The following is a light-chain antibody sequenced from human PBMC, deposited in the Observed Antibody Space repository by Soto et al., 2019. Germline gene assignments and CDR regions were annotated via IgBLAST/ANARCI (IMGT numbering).Light chain of an antibody. Sequence: EFVLTQSPGTLSLSPGERASLSCRASQDIKSRDLAWYQQRPGQAPRLLIYHSSARATGIPERFSASGSGTDFTLTISRLEPEDSAVYFCQKYETSPYTFGQGTKVDIK. CDR3: QKYETSPYT. CDR1: QDIKSRD. CDR2: HSS. V-gene: IGKV3-20*01. J-gene: IGKJ2*01.